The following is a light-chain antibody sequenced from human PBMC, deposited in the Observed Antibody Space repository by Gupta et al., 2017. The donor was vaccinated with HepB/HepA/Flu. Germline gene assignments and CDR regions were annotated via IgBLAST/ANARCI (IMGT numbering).Light chain of an antibody. CDR1: QSISSY. J-gene: IGKJ3*01. Sequence: DIQMTQSPSSLSASVGDRVTITCRASQSISSYLNWYQQKPGKAPKLLIYAASRLQSGVPSRFSDSGSGTDFTLTISSLQPEDFATYYCQQSYSTPLFTFGPGTKVDIK. CDR3: QQSYSTPLFT. CDR2: AAS. V-gene: IGKV1-39*01.